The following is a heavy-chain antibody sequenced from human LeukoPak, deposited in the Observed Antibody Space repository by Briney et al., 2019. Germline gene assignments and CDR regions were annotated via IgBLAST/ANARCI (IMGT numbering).Heavy chain of an antibody. CDR2: IYTSGST. CDR1: GGSISSGSYY. Sequence: SETLSLTCTVSGGSISSGSYYWSWIRQPAGKGLEWIGRIYTSGSTNYNPSLKSRVTISVDTSKNQFSLKLSSVTAADTAMYYCARRAYSREYFDYWGQGTLVTVSS. J-gene: IGHJ4*02. CDR3: ARRAYSREYFDY. V-gene: IGHV4-61*02. D-gene: IGHD2-15*01.